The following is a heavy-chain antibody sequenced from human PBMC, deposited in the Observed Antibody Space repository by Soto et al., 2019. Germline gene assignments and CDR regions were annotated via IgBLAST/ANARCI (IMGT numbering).Heavy chain of an antibody. V-gene: IGHV3-23*01. CDR2: ISGSGGST. CDR1: GFTFRNYN. D-gene: IGHD5-18*01. J-gene: IGHJ4*02. Sequence: GGSLRLSCAASGFTFRNYNMSWVRQAPGKGLEWVSVISGSGGSTYYADSVKGRFTISRDNSKNTLYLQMNSLRAEDTAVYYCAKGHVFGYGNFDYWGQGTLVTVSS. CDR3: AKGHVFGYGNFDY.